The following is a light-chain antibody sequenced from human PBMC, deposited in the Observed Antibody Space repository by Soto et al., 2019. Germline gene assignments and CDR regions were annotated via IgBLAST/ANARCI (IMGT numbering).Light chain of an antibody. V-gene: IGLV2-23*02. J-gene: IGLJ2*01. CDR2: EVI. CDR1: SSDIGNYDL. Sequence: QSVLTQPAAVSGSRGQSITISRTATSSDIGNYDLVSWYQQHPGKAPQLLIYEVIKRPSGISNRFSGSKSGNTASLTISGLQAEDEADYYCCSYGGSSTVVCGGGTKVTVL. CDR3: CSYGGSSTVV.